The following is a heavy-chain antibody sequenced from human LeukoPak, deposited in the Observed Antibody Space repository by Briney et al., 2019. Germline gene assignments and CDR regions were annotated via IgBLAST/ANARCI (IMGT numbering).Heavy chain of an antibody. CDR2: ISYDGSKK. Sequence: GGSLRLSCAASGFTFSSYAMHWVRQAAGKGLEWVAVISYDGSKKYHADSVKGRFTISRDNSNKMQYLEMDSLRADDTAVYYCARGGDFWCGYKTHEYGLDVWGQGTTVTVSS. D-gene: IGHD3-3*01. CDR1: GFTFSSYA. J-gene: IGHJ6*02. V-gene: IGHV3-30-3*01. CDR3: ARGGDFWCGYKTHEYGLDV.